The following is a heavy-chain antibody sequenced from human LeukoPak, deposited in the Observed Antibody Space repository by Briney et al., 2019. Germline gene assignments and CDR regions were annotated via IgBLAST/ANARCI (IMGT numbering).Heavy chain of an antibody. V-gene: IGHV4-59*01. CDR2: IYYSGST. CDR3: AREGPAYGDYFDY. D-gene: IGHD4-17*01. CDR1: GGSISSYY. J-gene: IGHJ4*02. Sequence: PSETLSLTCTVSGGSISSYYWSWIRQPPGKRLEWIGYIYYSGSTNYNPSLKSRVTISVDTSKNQFSLKLSSVTAADTAVYYCAREGPAYGDYFDYWGQGTLVTVSS.